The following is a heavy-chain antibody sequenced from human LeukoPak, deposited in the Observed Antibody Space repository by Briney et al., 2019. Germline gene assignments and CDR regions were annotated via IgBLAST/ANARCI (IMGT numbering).Heavy chain of an antibody. J-gene: IGHJ6*03. CDR1: GYSFTDYY. CDR2: INPNSGGT. D-gene: IGHD6-13*01. CDR3: ARFAPDSSSWYSYYYMDV. Sequence: ASVKVSCKASGYSFTDYYMHWVRQAPGQGLEWMGWINPNSGGTNYAQKFQGRVTMTRDTSISTAYMELSRLRSDDTGVYYCARFAPDSSSWYSYYYMDVWGKGTAVTISS. V-gene: IGHV1-2*02.